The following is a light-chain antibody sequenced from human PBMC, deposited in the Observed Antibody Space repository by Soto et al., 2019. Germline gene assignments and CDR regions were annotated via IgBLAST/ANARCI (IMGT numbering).Light chain of an antibody. Sequence: SGVPQGPATPALSPRERAALSCGASQSVSSSYLAWYQQKPGLAPRLLIYDASSRATGIPDRFSGSGSGTDFTLTISRLEPEDLAVYYCQQYGSSPPGPSGQGTTVE. CDR3: QQYGSSPPGP. CDR2: DAS. CDR1: QSVSSSY. J-gene: IGKJ1*01. V-gene: IGKV3D-20*01.